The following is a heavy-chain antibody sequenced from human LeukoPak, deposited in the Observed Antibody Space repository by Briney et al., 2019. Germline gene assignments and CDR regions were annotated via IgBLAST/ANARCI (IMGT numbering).Heavy chain of an antibody. CDR3: AREAERRVVN. D-gene: IGHD1-1*01. CDR1: GFSISSGYY. J-gene: IGHJ4*02. CDR2: IHPSGTM. V-gene: IGHV4-38-2*02. Sequence: PSETLSLTCVVSGFSISSGYYWGWIRPPPGKVLEWIGNIHPSGTMFHNSSLNSRVTMSIDTSKNQFSLKLSSVTAADTAVYYCAREAERRVVNWGQGTLVTVSS.